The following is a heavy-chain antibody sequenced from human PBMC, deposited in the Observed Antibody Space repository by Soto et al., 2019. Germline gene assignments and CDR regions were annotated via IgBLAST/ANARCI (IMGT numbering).Heavy chain of an antibody. D-gene: IGHD1-1*01. CDR1: EFTFSSYV. V-gene: IGHV3-23*01. CDR2: ISPGGGRT. Sequence: EVQLLESGGGLVQPGGSLRLSCAASEFTFSSYVMSWVRQAPGKGLEWVSSISPGGGRTHYADSVKGLFTNSRDNSKNTLSLQMNSLRAYDTAVYYCAKDWIGSLADAFDIWGQGTMVTVSS. J-gene: IGHJ3*02. CDR3: AKDWIGSLADAFDI.